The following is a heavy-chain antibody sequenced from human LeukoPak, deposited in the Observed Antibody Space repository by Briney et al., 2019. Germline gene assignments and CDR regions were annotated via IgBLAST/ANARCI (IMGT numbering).Heavy chain of an antibody. CDR1: GFTVSNAW. V-gene: IGHV3-21*01. J-gene: IGHJ4*02. D-gene: IGHD4-17*01. Sequence: GGSLRLSCAASGFTVSNAWMSWVRQAPGKGLEWVSSISSSSSYIYYADSVKGRFTISRDNAKNSLYLQMNSLRAEDTAVYYCARDLRPPTMATVTYVLGYWGQGTLVTVSS. CDR2: ISSSSSYI. CDR3: ARDLRPPTMATVTYVLGY.